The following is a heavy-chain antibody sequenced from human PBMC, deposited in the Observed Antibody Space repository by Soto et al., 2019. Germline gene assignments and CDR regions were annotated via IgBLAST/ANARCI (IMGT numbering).Heavy chain of an antibody. CDR3: ARGSRVAAAGRGWFDP. V-gene: IGHV4-34*01. CDR2: INHSGST. CDR1: GGSFSGYY. D-gene: IGHD6-13*01. J-gene: IGHJ5*02. Sequence: SETLSLTCAVYGGSFSGYYWSWIRQPPGKGLEWIGEINHSGSTNYNPSLKSRVTISVDTSKNQFSLKLSSVTAADTAVYYCARGSRVAAAGRGWFDPWGQGTLVTVS.